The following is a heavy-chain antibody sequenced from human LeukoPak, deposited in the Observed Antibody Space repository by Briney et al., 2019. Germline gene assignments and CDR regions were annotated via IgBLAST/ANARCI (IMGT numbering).Heavy chain of an antibody. Sequence: SETLSLTCAVYGGSFSGYYWSWIRQPPGKGLEWIGYIYYSGSTNYNPSLKSRVTISVDTSKNQSSLKLSSVAAADTAVYYCARLVGGYDFWSGYYENAWFDPWGQGTLVTVSS. D-gene: IGHD3-3*01. CDR3: ARLVGGYDFWSGYYENAWFDP. CDR2: IYYSGST. CDR1: GGSFSGYY. J-gene: IGHJ5*02. V-gene: IGHV4-59*08.